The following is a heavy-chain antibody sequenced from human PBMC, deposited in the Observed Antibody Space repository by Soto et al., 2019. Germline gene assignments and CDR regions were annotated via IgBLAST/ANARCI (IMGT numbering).Heavy chain of an antibody. CDR2: ISGSGGST. D-gene: IGHD6-19*01. Sequence: GGSLRLSCAASGFTFSSYAMSWVRQAPGKGLEWVSAISGSGGSTYYADSVKGRFTISRDNSKNTLYLQMNSLRAEDTAVYYCAKDHEQWLVRLYYNWFDPWGQGTLVTVSS. J-gene: IGHJ5*02. V-gene: IGHV3-23*01. CDR1: GFTFSSYA. CDR3: AKDHEQWLVRLYYNWFDP.